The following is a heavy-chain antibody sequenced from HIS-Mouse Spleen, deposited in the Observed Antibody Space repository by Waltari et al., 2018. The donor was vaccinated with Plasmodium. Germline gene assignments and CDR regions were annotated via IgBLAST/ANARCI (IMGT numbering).Heavy chain of an antibody. CDR1: GGSLRGYY. J-gene: IGHJ4*02. V-gene: IGHV4-34*01. D-gene: IGHD3-10*01. CDR2: INHSGST. CDR3: ASSGSGSYYY. Sequence: QVQLQQWGAGLLKPSETLSPTCAVYGGSLRGYYWSWIRKPPGKGREWIGEINHSGSTNYNPSLKSRVTISVDTSKNQFSLKLSSVTAADTAVYYCASSGSGSYYYWGQGTLVTVSS.